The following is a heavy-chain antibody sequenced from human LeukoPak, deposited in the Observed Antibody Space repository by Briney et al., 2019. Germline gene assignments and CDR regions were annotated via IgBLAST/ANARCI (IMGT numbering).Heavy chain of an antibody. D-gene: IGHD3-22*01. CDR1: GGSISSYY. Sequence: KTSETLSLTCTVSGGSISSYYWSWIRQPPGKGLEWIGYIYYSGSTNYNPSLKSRVTISVDTSKNQFSLKLSSVTAADTAVYFCARETYDSTGYFSPFFDYWGQGILVPVSS. V-gene: IGHV4-59*01. J-gene: IGHJ4*02. CDR2: IYYSGST. CDR3: ARETYDSTGYFSPFFDY.